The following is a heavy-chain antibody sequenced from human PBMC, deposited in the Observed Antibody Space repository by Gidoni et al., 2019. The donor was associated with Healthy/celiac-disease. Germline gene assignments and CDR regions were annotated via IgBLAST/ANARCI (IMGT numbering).Heavy chain of an antibody. CDR2: IGTAGDT. D-gene: IGHD6-19*01. J-gene: IGHJ4*02. V-gene: IGHV3-13*01. CDR3: ARGGPIAVAGAFDY. CDR1: GFTFSSYD. Sequence: EVQLVESGGGLVQPGGSLRLPCAASGFTFSSYDMHWVRQATGKGLEWVSAIGTAGDTYYPGSVKGRFTISRENAKNSLYLQMNSLRAGDTAVYYCARGGPIAVAGAFDYWGQGTLVTVSS.